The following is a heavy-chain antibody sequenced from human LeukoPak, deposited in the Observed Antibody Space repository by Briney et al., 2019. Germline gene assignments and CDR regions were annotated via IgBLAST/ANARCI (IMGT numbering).Heavy chain of an antibody. Sequence: ALVKVSCKASGYTFTGYYMHWVRQAPGQGLEWMGWISAYNGNTNYAQKLQGRVTMTTDTSTSTAYMELRSLRSDDTAVYYCARDGIAVAGTEFDYWGQGTLVTVSS. CDR1: GYTFTGYY. V-gene: IGHV1-18*04. CDR3: ARDGIAVAGTEFDY. D-gene: IGHD6-19*01. CDR2: ISAYNGNT. J-gene: IGHJ4*02.